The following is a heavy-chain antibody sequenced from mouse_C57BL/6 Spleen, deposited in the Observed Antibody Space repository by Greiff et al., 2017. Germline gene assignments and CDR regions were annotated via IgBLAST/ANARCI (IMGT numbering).Heavy chain of an antibody. D-gene: IGHD1-1*01. J-gene: IGHJ2*01. Sequence: QVQLKQPGAELVRPGTSVTLSCKASGYTFTSYWMHWVKQRPGQGLEWIGVIDPSDSYTNYNQKFKGKATLTVDTSSSTAYMQLSSLTSEDSAVYYCARLGYYGSSPSDYWGQGTTLTVSS. V-gene: IGHV1-59*01. CDR2: IDPSDSYT. CDR3: ARLGYYGSSPSDY. CDR1: GYTFTSYW.